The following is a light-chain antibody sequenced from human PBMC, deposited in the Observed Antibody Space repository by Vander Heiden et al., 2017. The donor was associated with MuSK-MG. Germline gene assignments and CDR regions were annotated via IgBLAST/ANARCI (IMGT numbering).Light chain of an antibody. Sequence: DIVMTQSPLSLPVTPGEPASISCRSSQSLLHSNGYNYLDWYLQKPGQSPQLQIYLGSNRASGVPDRFSGSGSGTDFTLKISRVEAEDVGVYFCRQALQTPFTFGQGTRLDIK. CDR2: LGS. CDR1: QSLLHSNGYNY. V-gene: IGKV2-28*01. J-gene: IGKJ5*01. CDR3: RQALQTPFT.